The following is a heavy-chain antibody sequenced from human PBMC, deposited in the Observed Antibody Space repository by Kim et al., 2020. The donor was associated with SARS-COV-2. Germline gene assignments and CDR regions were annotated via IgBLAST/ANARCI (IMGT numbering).Heavy chain of an antibody. CDR3: AHLSSSWPRGGFDP. Sequence: NPSRKIRLTISVDTSKNQFSLKLSAVTAADTGVYYCAHLSSSWPRGGFDPWGQGTLVTVSS. J-gene: IGHJ5*02. V-gene: IGHV4-31*02. D-gene: IGHD6-13*01.